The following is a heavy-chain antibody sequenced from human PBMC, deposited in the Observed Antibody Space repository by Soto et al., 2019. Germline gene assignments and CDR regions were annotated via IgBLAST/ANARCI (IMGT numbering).Heavy chain of an antibody. J-gene: IGHJ6*03. Sequence: SETLSLTCAVYGGSFSGYYWSWIRQPPGKGLEWIGEINHSGSTNYNPSLKSRVTISVDTSKNQFSLKLSSVTAADTAVYYCARGRLVISGVVIKGYMDVWGKGTTVTVSS. CDR2: INHSGST. D-gene: IGHD3-3*01. V-gene: IGHV4-34*01. CDR1: GGSFSGYY. CDR3: ARGRLVISGVVIKGYMDV.